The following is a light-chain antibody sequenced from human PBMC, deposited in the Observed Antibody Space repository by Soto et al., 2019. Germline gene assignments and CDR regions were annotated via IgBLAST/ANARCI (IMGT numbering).Light chain of an antibody. CDR1: SSNIGAGYD. CDR3: QSYDSSLSRFV. Sequence: QSVLTQPPSVSGAPGQRVTISCTGNSSNIGAGYDVHWYKQLPGTAPKVLIYGNDNRPLGVPDRFSGSKSGTSGSLVISGLQAEDEADYYCQSYDSSLSRFVFGSGTKLTVL. V-gene: IGLV1-40*01. J-gene: IGLJ1*01. CDR2: GND.